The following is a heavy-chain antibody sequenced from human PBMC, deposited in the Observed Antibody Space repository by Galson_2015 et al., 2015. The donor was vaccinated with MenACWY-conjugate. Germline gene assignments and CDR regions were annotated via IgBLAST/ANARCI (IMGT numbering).Heavy chain of an antibody. CDR3: ARNKYGDYVFDY. D-gene: IGHD4-17*01. CDR1: GFTFSSYS. Sequence: SLRLSCAASGFTFSSYSMNWVRQAPGKGLEWVSYISSTTTIYYADSVKGRFTISRDNAKNSLYLQRNSVTDEDTAVYYCARNKYGDYVFDYWGQGTLVTVSS. V-gene: IGHV3-48*02. J-gene: IGHJ4*02. CDR2: ISSTTTI.